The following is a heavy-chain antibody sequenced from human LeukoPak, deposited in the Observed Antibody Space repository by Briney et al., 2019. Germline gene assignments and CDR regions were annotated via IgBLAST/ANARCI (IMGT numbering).Heavy chain of an antibody. V-gene: IGHV3-64*01. CDR3: ESGGSEFFEGLH. J-gene: IGHJ4*02. D-gene: IGHD3-3*01. CDR1: GVSFSDSA. CDR2: ISSNGRNT. Sequence: PGGSLRLSCAASGVSFSDSAMHWARQAPGKGLECVSAISSNGRNTYYANSVKGRFTISRDNSKNTLYLQMMSRRAEDMGAYYCESGGSEFFEGLHWGRGTLVTVSS.